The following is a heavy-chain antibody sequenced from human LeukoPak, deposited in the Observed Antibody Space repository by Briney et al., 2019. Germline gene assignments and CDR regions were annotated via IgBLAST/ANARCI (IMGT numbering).Heavy chain of an antibody. D-gene: IGHD5-18*01. J-gene: IGHJ4*02. CDR2: ISGSGGST. CDR1: GFTFSSYA. Sequence: GGSLRLSCAASGFTFSSYAMSWVRQAPGKGLEWVSAISGSGGSTYYADSVKGRFAISRDNSKNTLYLQMNSLRAEDTAVYYCARGQGLLTYYFDYWGQGTLVTVSS. V-gene: IGHV3-23*01. CDR3: ARGQGLLTYYFDY.